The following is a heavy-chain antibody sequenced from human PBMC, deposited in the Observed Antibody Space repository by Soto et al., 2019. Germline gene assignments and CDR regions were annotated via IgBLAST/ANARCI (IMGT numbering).Heavy chain of an antibody. J-gene: IGHJ6*02. CDR3: ARGVGIVATDGMDV. D-gene: IGHD5-12*01. Sequence: PGESLKISCKGSGYTFSNYWLGWVRQMPGKGLEWMGIIYLGDSDTRYSPPFQGQVTISADKSISTAYLQWSSLKASDTAMYYCARGVGIVATDGMDVWGQGTAVTVSS. CDR2: IYLGDSDT. V-gene: IGHV5-51*01. CDR1: GYTFSNYW.